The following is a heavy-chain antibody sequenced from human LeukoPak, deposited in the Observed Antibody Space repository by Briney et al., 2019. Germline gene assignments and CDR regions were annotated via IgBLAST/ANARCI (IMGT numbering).Heavy chain of an antibody. J-gene: IGHJ4*02. CDR2: ISSSGNMI. V-gene: IGHV3-48*02. Sequence: GGSLRLSCAASGLTFSSYSMNWVRQAPGKGLEWVSYISSSGNMIYYADSVMGRFTISRDNAKNSLYLQMNSLRDDGTAVYYCAPNFWSGYVTDYWGQGTLVTVSS. CDR3: APNFWSGYVTDY. CDR1: GLTFSSYS. D-gene: IGHD3-3*01.